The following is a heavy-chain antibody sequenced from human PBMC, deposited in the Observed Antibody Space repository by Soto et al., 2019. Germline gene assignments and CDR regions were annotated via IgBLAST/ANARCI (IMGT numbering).Heavy chain of an antibody. V-gene: IGHV3-23*01. D-gene: IGHD2-21*02. J-gene: IGHJ4*02. CDR3: AKGRASDCPGCTQDY. CDR2: VSGSGDST. CDR1: AFTFSSYA. Sequence: EVQLLESGGGLAQPGGSLRLSCAASAFTFSSYAMSWVRQAPGKGLEWVSAVSGSGDSTYYADSVKGRFTLSRVNSKNTLYLQMKSLRAEDTAVYYCAKGRASDCPGCTQDYWGQGTLVTVSS.